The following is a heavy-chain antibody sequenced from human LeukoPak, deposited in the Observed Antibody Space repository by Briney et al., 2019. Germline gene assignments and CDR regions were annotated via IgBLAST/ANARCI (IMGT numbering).Heavy chain of an antibody. V-gene: IGHV1-2*02. CDR3: ARDTTTVTTSFYFDY. CDR2: INPNSGGT. CDR1: GYTFTGYY. D-gene: IGHD4-4*01. Sequence: GASVKVSCKASGYTFTGYYMHWVRQAPGQGLEWMGWINPNSGGTNYAQKFQGRVTMTRDTSISTAYMELSRLRSDDTAVYYCARDTTTVTTSFYFDYWGQGTLVTVSS. J-gene: IGHJ4*02.